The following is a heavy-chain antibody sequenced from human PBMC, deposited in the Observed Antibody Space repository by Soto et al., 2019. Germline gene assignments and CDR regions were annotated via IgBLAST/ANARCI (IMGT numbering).Heavy chain of an antibody. J-gene: IGHJ6*02. CDR1: GGTFSSYA. D-gene: IGHD4-17*01. V-gene: IGHV1-69*13. CDR2: IIPIFGTA. Sequence: SVKVSCKASGGTFSSYAISWVRQAPGQGLEWMGGIIPIFGTANYAQKFQGRVTITADESTSTAYMELSSLRSEDTAVYYCARRTTVSKSYYYYYGMDVWGQGTTVTVSS. CDR3: ARRTTVSKSYYYYYGMDV.